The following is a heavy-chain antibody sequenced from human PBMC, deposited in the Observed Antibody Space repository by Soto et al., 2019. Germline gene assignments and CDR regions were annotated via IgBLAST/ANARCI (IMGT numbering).Heavy chain of an antibody. D-gene: IGHD3-3*01. CDR3: ARSRYDFWSGYSSHYGMDV. CDR2: IIPIFGTA. V-gene: IGHV1-69*13. Sequence: GASVKVSCKASGGTFSSYAISWVRQAPGQGLEWMGGIIPIFGTANYAQKFQGRVTITADESTSTAYMELSSLRSEDTAVYYCARSRYDFWSGYSSHYGMDVWGQGTTVTVSS. CDR1: GGTFSSYA. J-gene: IGHJ6*02.